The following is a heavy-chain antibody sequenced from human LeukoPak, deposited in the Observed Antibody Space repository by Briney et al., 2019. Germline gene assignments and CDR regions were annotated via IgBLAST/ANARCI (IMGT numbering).Heavy chain of an antibody. CDR3: ARDDRSSWYEIAFDI. D-gene: IGHD6-13*01. CDR1: GYTFTGYY. CDR2: INPHSGGT. J-gene: IGHJ3*02. Sequence: GASVRVSCKASGYTFTGYYMHWVRQAPGQGLEWMGWINPHSGGTNYAQKFQGRVTMTRDTSISTAYMELSRLRSDDTAVYYCARDDRSSWYEIAFDIWGQGTMVTVSS. V-gene: IGHV1-2*02.